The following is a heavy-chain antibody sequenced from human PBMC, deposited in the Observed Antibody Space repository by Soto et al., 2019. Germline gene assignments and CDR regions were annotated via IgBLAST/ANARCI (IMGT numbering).Heavy chain of an antibody. J-gene: IGHJ4*02. CDR1: VFTFSSYG. D-gene: IGHD1-26*01. Sequence: QVQLVESGGGVVQPGRSLRLSCVASVFTFSSYGMHWVRQAPGKGLEWVAIISYDGSNTYYADSVKGRFTISRDNSKNTLYLQMNSLRAEDTSVYYCAKEGGLSGSYYISSSYYFDYWGQGTLVTVSS. V-gene: IGHV3-30*18. CDR3: AKEGGLSGSYYISSSYYFDY. CDR2: ISYDGSNT.